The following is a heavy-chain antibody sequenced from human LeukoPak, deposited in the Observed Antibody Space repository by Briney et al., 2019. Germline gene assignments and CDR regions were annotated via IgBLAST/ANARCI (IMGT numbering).Heavy chain of an antibody. D-gene: IGHD5-18*01. CDR2: IHHSGNT. V-gene: IGHV4-30-4*01. CDR1: GGSISSGDYY. CDR3: ARLNVDTTMAHDY. Sequence: PSQTLSLTCTVSGGSISSGDYYWSWIRQPPGKGLEWIGYIHHSGNTYYNPSLKSRVNISLDTSKNQFSLKLSSGTAADTAVYYRARLNVDTTMAHDYWGQGTLVTVSS. J-gene: IGHJ4*02.